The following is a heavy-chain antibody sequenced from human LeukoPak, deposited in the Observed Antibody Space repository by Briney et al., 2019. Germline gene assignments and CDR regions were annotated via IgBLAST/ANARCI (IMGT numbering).Heavy chain of an antibody. CDR3: AREPYDWGTHYSDS. CDR1: GFTVSDNY. D-gene: IGHD3-10*01. Sequence: GGSLRLSCAASGFTVSDNYMSWVRKATGKGLEWISVIFSGGNTYYADSVKGRFTISRDSSKNTLYLQMNSLRAEDTAVCYCAREPYDWGTHYSDSWGQGTLVTVSS. CDR2: IFSGGNT. J-gene: IGHJ4*02. V-gene: IGHV3-66*01.